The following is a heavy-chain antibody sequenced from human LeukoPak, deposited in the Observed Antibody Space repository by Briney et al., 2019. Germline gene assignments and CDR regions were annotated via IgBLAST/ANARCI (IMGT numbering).Heavy chain of an antibody. D-gene: IGHD5-18*01. Sequence: PGGSLRLSCAASGFTFSSYAMSWVRQAPGKGLEWVSVIYSGGSTYYADSVKGRFTISRDNSKNTLYLQMNSLRAEDTAVYYCAREVYSYGFDYWGQGTLVTVSS. CDR3: AREVYSYGFDY. CDR2: IYSGGST. V-gene: IGHV3-53*01. CDR1: GFTFSSYA. J-gene: IGHJ4*02.